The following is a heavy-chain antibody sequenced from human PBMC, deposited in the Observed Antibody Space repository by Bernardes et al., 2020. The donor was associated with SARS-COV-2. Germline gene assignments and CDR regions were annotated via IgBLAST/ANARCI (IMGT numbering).Heavy chain of an antibody. CDR1: GYTLTELS. V-gene: IGHV1-24*01. Sequence: ASVKVSRKVSGYTLTELSMHWVRQAPGKGLAWMGGFDPEDGETIYAQKFQGRVTMTEDTSTDTAYMELSSLRSEDTAVYYCATVGWELHGRLDYWGQGTLVTVSS. D-gene: IGHD1-26*01. CDR2: FDPEDGET. J-gene: IGHJ4*02. CDR3: ATVGWELHGRLDY.